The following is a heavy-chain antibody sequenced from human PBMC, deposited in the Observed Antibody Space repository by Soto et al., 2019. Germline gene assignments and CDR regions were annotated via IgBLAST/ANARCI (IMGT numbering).Heavy chain of an antibody. D-gene: IGHD6-6*01. J-gene: IGHJ6*02. CDR2: ISAYNGNT. Sequence: QVQLVQSGAEVKKPGASVKVSCKASGYTFTSYGISWVRQAPGQGLEWMGWISAYNGNTNYAQKLQGRVTMTTDTSTSTAYMELSSLRFDDTAVYYCARDQYSSSLHYYGVDLWGQGTTVIVSS. CDR1: GYTFTSYG. V-gene: IGHV1-18*01. CDR3: ARDQYSSSLHYYGVDL.